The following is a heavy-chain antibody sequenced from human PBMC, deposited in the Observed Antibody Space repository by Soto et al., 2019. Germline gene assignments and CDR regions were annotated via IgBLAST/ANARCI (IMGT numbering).Heavy chain of an antibody. V-gene: IGHV3-33*01. CDR3: ARDYDSSGYYPQTYYFEY. D-gene: IGHD3-22*01. CDR1: GFSFTSYG. J-gene: IGHJ4*02. CDR2: IWYDGTNK. Sequence: GGSLRLSCAASGFSFTSYGMHWVRQAPGKGLEWVAVIWYDGTNKYNADSVKGRFTISRDNSKSTLYLQMNSLRAEDTAVFYFARDYDSSGYYPQTYYFEYWGQGTLVTVSS.